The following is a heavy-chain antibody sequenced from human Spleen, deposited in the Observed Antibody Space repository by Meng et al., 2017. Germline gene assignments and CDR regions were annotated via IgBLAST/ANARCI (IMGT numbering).Heavy chain of an antibody. D-gene: IGHD6-19*01. J-gene: IGHJ4*01. CDR2: IYHLGST. Sequence: VDIPDAVPGLVNPSGTPSPTCACSGGSIRGSNWWSWVRQPPGKGLEWIGEIYHLGSTNYNPSLKSRVTISVDKSKTQFSLKVTSVTAADTAVYYCAVFSSGWGPFDCWGQGTLVTVSS. CDR1: GGSIRGSNW. CDR3: AVFSSGWGPFDC. V-gene: IGHV4-4*02.